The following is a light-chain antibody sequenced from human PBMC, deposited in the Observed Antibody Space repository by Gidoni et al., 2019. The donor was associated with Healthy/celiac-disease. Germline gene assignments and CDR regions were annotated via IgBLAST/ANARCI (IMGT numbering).Light chain of an antibody. CDR3: QVWDSSSDHYV. CDR2: DDS. J-gene: IGLJ1*01. Sequence: SYVLPPPPSVSVAQGKTARITCRGNNIGSKSVHWYQQNPGQAPVLVVYDDSDRTSGIPERFSGSNYENTATLTISRGEAGDEADYYCQVWDSSSDHYVFGTGNKVTVL. CDR1: NIGSKS. V-gene: IGLV3-21*03.